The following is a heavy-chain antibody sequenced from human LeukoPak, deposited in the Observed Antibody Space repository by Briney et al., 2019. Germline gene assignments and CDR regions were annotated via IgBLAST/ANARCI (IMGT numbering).Heavy chain of an antibody. J-gene: IGHJ4*02. D-gene: IGHD1-14*01. Sequence: PSETLSLTCTVSGGSISSGGYYWSWIRQHPGKGLEWIGYIYYSGSTYYNPSLKSRVTISVDTSKNQFSLKLSSVTAADTAVYYCARSRSPNSETDYWGQGTLVTVSS. CDR2: IYYSGST. V-gene: IGHV4-31*03. CDR1: GGSISSGGYY. CDR3: ARSRSPNSETDY.